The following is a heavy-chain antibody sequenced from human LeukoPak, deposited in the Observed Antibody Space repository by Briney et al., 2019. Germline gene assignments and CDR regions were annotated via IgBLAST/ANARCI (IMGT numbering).Heavy chain of an antibody. CDR2: MSGSRKNI. J-gene: IGHJ4*02. D-gene: IGHD1-1*01. CDR3: AKDQLAGSAIDS. CDR1: GFTFSRYS. Sequence: TGGSLRLSCATSGFTFSRYSMSWVRQAPGKGLEWVSGMSGSRKNIYYADSVKGRFTVSRDNSKNTLDLQMNSLRAEDTAIYFCAKDQLAGSAIDSWGQGTLVTVSS. V-gene: IGHV3-23*01.